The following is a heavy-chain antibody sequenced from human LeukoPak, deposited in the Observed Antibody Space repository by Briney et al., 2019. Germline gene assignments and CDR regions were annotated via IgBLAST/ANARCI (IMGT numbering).Heavy chain of an antibody. CDR2: ISYDGSNK. CDR1: GFTFSSYG. D-gene: IGHD4-17*01. CDR3: ARHVQVNHYGDYFYGWFDP. V-gene: IGHV3-30*03. Sequence: PGRSLRLSCAASGFTFSSYGMHWVRQAPGKGLEWVAVISYDGSNKYYADSVKGRFTISRDNSKNTLYLQMNSLRAEDTAVYYCARHVQVNHYGDYFYGWFDPWGQGTLVTVSS. J-gene: IGHJ5*02.